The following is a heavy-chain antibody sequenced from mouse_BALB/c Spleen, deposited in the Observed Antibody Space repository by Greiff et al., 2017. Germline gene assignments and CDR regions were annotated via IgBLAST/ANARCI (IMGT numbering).Heavy chain of an antibody. J-gene: IGHJ2*01. CDR1: GYTFTDYA. CDR2: ISTYYGDA. CDR3: ARHYYGYFDY. D-gene: IGHD1-2*01. Sequence: QVQLQQSGAELVRPGVSVKISCKGSGYTFTDYAMHWVKQSHAKSLEWIGVISTYYGDASYNQKFKGKATMTVDKSSSTAYMELARLTSEDSAVYFCARHYYGYFDYWGQGTTLTVSS. V-gene: IGHV1S137*01.